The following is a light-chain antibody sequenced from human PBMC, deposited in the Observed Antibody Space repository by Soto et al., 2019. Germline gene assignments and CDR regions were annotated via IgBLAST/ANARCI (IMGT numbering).Light chain of an antibody. CDR3: QQYNTWPLA. V-gene: IGKV3-15*01. CDR1: ESVSSN. CDR2: GAS. Sequence: IVMMQSPATLSVSPGESATLFCRATESVSSNLAWYQQKPGQAPRLLIYGASTMSTGIPARFSGSGSGTEFALSISSLQSEDFAVYYCQQYNTWPLAFGQGTKVEIK. J-gene: IGKJ1*01.